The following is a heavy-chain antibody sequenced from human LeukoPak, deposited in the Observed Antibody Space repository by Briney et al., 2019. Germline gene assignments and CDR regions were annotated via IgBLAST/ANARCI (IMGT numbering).Heavy chain of an antibody. V-gene: IGHV3-33*06. Sequence: GGSLRLSCAASGFTFSSYGMHWVRQAPGKGLEWVAVIWYDGSNKYYADSVKGRFTISRDNSKNTLYLQMNSLRAEDTAVYYCAKDLYDYVWRSWSGYFDYWGQGTLVTVSS. J-gene: IGHJ4*02. CDR3: AKDLYDYVWRSWSGYFDY. D-gene: IGHD3-16*01. CDR2: IWYDGSNK. CDR1: GFTFSSYG.